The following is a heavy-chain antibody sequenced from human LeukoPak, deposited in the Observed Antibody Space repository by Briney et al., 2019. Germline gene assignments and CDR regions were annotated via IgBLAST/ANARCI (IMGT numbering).Heavy chain of an antibody. Sequence: GRSLRLSCAASGFTFSSYGMHWVRQAPGKGLEWVAVIWYDGSNKYYADSVKGRFTISRDNSKTTLYLQMNSLRAQDTALYYCARDRGWFGEFSVRQYYYGMDVWGQGTTVTVSS. J-gene: IGHJ6*02. CDR2: IWYDGSNK. V-gene: IGHV3-33*01. D-gene: IGHD3-10*01. CDR3: ARDRGWFGEFSVRQYYYGMDV. CDR1: GFTFSSYG.